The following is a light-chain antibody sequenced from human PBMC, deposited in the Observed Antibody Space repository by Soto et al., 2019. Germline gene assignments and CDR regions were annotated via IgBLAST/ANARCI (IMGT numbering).Light chain of an antibody. CDR2: DAS. Sequence: DIPMTQSPSTLSASVGDRVTITCRASQSISSWLAWYQQKPGKAPKLLIYDASSLESGVPSRFSGSGSGTEFTLTISSLQPDYFATYYCQQYNSYLTFGGGTKVEIK. CDR3: QQYNSYLT. CDR1: QSISSW. J-gene: IGKJ4*01. V-gene: IGKV1-5*01.